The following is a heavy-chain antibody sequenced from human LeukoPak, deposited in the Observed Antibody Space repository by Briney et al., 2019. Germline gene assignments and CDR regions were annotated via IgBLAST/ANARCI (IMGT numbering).Heavy chain of an antibody. V-gene: IGHV1-2*02. CDR3: ARGRNYDDNWFDP. CDR2: INPNSGGT. Sequence: ASVKVSCKASGYSFTGYYIHWVRQAPGQGLECMGWINPNSGGTKYAQKFQGRVTMTRDTSISTAYMELSRLRSDDTAVYYCARGRNYDDNWFDPWGQGTLVTVSS. J-gene: IGHJ5*02. CDR1: GYSFTGYY. D-gene: IGHD1-7*01.